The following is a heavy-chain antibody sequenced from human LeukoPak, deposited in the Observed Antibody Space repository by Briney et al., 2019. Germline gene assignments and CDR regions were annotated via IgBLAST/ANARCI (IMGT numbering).Heavy chain of an antibody. V-gene: IGHV1-18*01. J-gene: IGHJ4*02. CDR3: ANQRRDSSTSSFRFHFDY. CDR1: GYTFTSYG. CDR2: ISAYNGNT. Sequence: ASVKVPCKASGYTFTSYGISWVRQAPGQGLEWMGWISAYNGNTNYAQKFQGRVTMTTDTSTSTAYMELRSLRAEDTAVYYCANQRRDSSTSSFRFHFDYWGQGTLVTVSS. D-gene: IGHD6-6*01.